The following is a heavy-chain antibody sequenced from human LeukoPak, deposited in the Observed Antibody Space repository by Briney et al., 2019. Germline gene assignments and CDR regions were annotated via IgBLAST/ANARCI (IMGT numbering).Heavy chain of an antibody. J-gene: IGHJ4*02. CDR1: GFTFSNYA. V-gene: IGHV3-23*01. D-gene: IGHD4-17*01. CDR3: AKGHSDYGTGFDL. CDR2: ISGTGAFT. Sequence: GGSLRLSCAASGFTFSNYATSWVRQAPGKGLESVSVISGTGAFTYYADSVKGRFTISRDNSKNTLYLQMNSLRAEDTTVYYCAKGHSDYGTGFDLWGRGTLVTVSS.